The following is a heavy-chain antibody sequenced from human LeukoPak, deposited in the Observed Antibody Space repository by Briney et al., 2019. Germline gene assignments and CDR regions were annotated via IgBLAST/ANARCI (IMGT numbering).Heavy chain of an antibody. CDR1: GGSISSGDYY. Sequence: SETLSLTCSVSGGSISSGDYYWSWIRQSAEKGLEWIGFIYYSGSVFYNPSLKSRLAISVDSSVNQFSLTLTSVTAADTAVYYCARGGRFCAAGSCYPNWFVPWGQGTLVTVSS. J-gene: IGHJ5*02. CDR2: IYYSGSV. D-gene: IGHD2-15*01. V-gene: IGHV4-30-4*01. CDR3: ARGGRFCAAGSCYPNWFVP.